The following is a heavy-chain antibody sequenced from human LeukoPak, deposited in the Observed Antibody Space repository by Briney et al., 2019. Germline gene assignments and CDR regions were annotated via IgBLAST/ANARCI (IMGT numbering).Heavy chain of an antibody. CDR2: ISAYNGNT. Sequence: GASVKVSCKASGYTFTSYGISWVRQAPGQGLEWMGWISAYNGNTNYAQKLQGRVTMTSDTSTSTVYMELSSLRSEDTAVYYCAREGSPITMAVVTGFDYWGQGTLVIVSS. D-gene: IGHD3-22*01. CDR3: AREGSPITMAVVTGFDY. J-gene: IGHJ4*02. V-gene: IGHV1-18*01. CDR1: GYTFTSYG.